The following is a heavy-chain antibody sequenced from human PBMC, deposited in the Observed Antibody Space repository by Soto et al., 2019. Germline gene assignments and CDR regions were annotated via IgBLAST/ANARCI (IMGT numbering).Heavy chain of an antibody. V-gene: IGHV1-46*03. CDR1: GYAFTSYY. CDR2: INPSGGST. Sequence: ASVRVSCKASGYAFTSYYMHWLLQAPGQGLEWMGIINPSGGSTSYAQKFQGRVTMTRDTSTSTVYMELSSLRSEDTAVYYCATRRDGYIDYWGQGTLVTVSS. J-gene: IGHJ4*02. CDR3: ATRRDGYIDY.